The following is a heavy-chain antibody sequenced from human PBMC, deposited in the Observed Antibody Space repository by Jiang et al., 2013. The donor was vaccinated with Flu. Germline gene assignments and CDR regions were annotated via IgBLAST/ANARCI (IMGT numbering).Heavy chain of an antibody. V-gene: IGHV1-3*01. CDR2: ISASDGKT. J-gene: IGHJ1*01. Sequence: GAEVRKPGASVKISCKASGYSFASFGLQWVRQGPGQRLEWMGWISASDGKTKYSQKFQDRVTLTRDKSANTAYLELSRLRSEDTGVYYCARDRIGIINAFYYDHWGQGTLVSVSS. CDR1: GYSFASFG. CDR3: ARDRIGIINAFYYDH. D-gene: IGHD3-16*01.